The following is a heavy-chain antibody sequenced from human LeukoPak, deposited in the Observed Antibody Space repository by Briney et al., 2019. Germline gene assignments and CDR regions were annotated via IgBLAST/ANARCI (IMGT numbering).Heavy chain of an antibody. V-gene: IGHV3-53*01. CDR2: IYSGGST. J-gene: IGHJ4*02. Sequence: GGSLRVSCAASGFTVSSNYMSWVRQAPGKGLEWVSVIYSGGSTYYADSVKGRFTISRDNSKNTLYLQMNSLRAEDTAVYYCARDAYGARSDYWGQGTLVTVSS. CDR3: ARDAYGARSDY. CDR1: GFTVSSNY. D-gene: IGHD4/OR15-4a*01.